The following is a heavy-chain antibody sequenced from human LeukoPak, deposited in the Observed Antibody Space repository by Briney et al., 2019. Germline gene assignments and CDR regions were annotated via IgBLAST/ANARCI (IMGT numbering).Heavy chain of an antibody. D-gene: IGHD1-1*01. CDR3: AKYDVKTLSD. CDR2: ISSSGRTT. J-gene: IGHJ4*02. CDR1: GFTFSNYA. V-gene: IGHV3-23*01. Sequence: GGSPRLSCAASGFTFSNYAMSWVRQAPGKGLEWVSAISSSGRTTYYADSVKGRFTISRDNAKTTLYLQSNSLRAEDTAVYYCAKYDVKTLSDWGQGTLVTVSS.